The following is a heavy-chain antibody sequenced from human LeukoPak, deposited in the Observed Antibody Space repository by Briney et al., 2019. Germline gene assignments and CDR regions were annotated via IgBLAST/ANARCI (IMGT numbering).Heavy chain of an antibody. CDR3: ARGLMDY. J-gene: IGHJ4*02. CDR1: GYTFSSYD. Sequence: ASVKVSCKASGYTFSSYDINWVRQATGQGLEWMRWMNPNSGNTGYAQKFQGRVTMNRNTSMSTAYMELSSLRSEYTAVYYCARGLMDYWGQGTLVTVSS. CDR2: MNPNSGNT. V-gene: IGHV1-8*01.